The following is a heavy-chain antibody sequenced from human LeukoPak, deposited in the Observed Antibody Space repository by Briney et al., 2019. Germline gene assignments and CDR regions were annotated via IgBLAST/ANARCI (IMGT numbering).Heavy chain of an antibody. V-gene: IGHV1-24*01. J-gene: IGHJ4*02. Sequence: ASVKVSCKVSGYTLTELSMHWVRQAPGKGLEWMGGFDPEDGETIYAQKFQGRVTLTWDTSISTAYMELSSLTSEDTAVYYCARNIVATTNYDYWGQGTLVTVSS. D-gene: IGHD5-12*01. CDR3: ARNIVATTNYDY. CDR2: FDPEDGET. CDR1: GYTLTELS.